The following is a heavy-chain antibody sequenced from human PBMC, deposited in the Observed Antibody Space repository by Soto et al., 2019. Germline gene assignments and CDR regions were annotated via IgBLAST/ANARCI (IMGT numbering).Heavy chain of an antibody. V-gene: IGHV3-23*01. J-gene: IGHJ4*01. CDR2: VGLSGDST. CDR3: AKDRLTTMIVMVISFDY. D-gene: IGHD3-22*01. Sequence: GRWLRLSCAASGLMFSSYAVSWVRQAAGRGLEWVSGVGLSGDSTYHANSLKARYTISRHNSQNTVYLQMNSLRVADTAVYYCAKDRLTTMIVMVISFDYWGHGS. CDR1: GLMFSSYA.